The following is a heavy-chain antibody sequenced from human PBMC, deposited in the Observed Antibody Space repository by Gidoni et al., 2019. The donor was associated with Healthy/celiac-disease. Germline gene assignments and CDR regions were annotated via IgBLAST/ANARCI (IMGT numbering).Heavy chain of an antibody. V-gene: IGHV4-59*01. Sequence: QVQLQESGPGLLKPSETLSLTCTVSGRYIRSYYWSWIRQPPGKGLEWIGYSYYSGSTNYNPSLKSRVTISVDTSKNQFSLKLSSVTAADTAVYYCARVVTVDDFWSGYYYNWFDPWGQGTLVTVSS. CDR1: GRYIRSYY. CDR2: SYYSGST. J-gene: IGHJ5*02. D-gene: IGHD3-3*01. CDR3: ARVVTVDDFWSGYYYNWFDP.